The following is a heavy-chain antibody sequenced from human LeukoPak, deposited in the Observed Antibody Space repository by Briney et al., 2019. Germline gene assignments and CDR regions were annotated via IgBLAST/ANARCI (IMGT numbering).Heavy chain of an antibody. CDR2: IYPGDSDT. V-gene: IGHV5-51*01. J-gene: IGHJ4*02. D-gene: IGHD1-1*01. CDR1: GYSFTNYW. Sequence: GESLKISCKGSGYSFTNYWIAWVRQMPGKGLEWMGIIYPGDSDTRYRPSFQGQVTISVDKSISTAYLQWSSLKASDTATYYCARQDGNSKYYFDYWGQGTLVTVSS. CDR3: ARQDGNSKYYFDY.